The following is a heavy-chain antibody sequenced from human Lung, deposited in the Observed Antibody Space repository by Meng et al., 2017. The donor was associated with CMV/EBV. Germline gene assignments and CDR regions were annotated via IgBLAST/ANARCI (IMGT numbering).Heavy chain of an antibody. D-gene: IGHD6-19*01. CDR1: GFTLRNYR. J-gene: IGHJ4*02. Sequence: SXAAAGFTLRNYRMHWVRQPPGKGLVWVSSINSDGSNTTYADFVKGRFTISRDNAKNTLYVQMNSLTVEDTAVYYGAREKAGTRQFDYWAQGTXVTVSS. CDR2: INSDGSNT. CDR3: AREKAGTRQFDY. V-gene: IGHV3-74*03.